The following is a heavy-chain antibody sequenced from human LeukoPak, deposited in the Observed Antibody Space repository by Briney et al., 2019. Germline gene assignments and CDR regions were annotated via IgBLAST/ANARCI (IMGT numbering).Heavy chain of an antibody. Sequence: GGSLRLSCAASGFSLSNYGMHWVRQAPGKGLEWVAALLYDGNTKHYADSVKGRFTISSDISKNTFYLQMNSLTAEDTAVYYCARDHRPEIQYYYMDVWGKGTTVAVFS. CDR3: ARDHRPEIQYYYMDV. CDR1: GFSLSNYG. J-gene: IGHJ6*03. V-gene: IGHV3-33*01. D-gene: IGHD1-14*01. CDR2: LLYDGNTK.